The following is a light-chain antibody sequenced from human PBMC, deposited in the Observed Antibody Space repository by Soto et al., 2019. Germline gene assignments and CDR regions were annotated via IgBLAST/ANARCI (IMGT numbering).Light chain of an antibody. CDR1: QSISSY. CDR2: AAS. Sequence: DIQMTQSPSSLSASVGDRVTITCRASQSISSYLNWYQQIPGKAPKLLIYAASSLQSGAPSRFSGSGSGTDFSLTISSLQPEDSATYYCQQSYSTPWTFGQGTKVEIK. V-gene: IGKV1-39*01. CDR3: QQSYSTPWT. J-gene: IGKJ1*01.